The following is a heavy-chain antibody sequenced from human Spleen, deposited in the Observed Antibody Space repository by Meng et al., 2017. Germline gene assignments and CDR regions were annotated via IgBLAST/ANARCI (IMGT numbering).Heavy chain of an antibody. V-gene: IGHV3-74*01. CDR2: INTVGSST. CDR1: GFTFNSHW. J-gene: IGHJ4*01. CDR3: ARGMSEYDDSRGDFDN. Sequence: GESLKISCAGSGFTFNSHWMRWVRQVPGKGLEWVSRINTVGSSTTYADSVRGRFTVSRDNAKNTVYLQMNSLRVEDTAMKYCARGMSEYDDSRGDFDNWGRGTMVTVSS. D-gene: IGHD3-22*01.